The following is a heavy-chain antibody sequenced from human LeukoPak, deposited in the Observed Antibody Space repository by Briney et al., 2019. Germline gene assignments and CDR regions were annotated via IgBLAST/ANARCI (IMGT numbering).Heavy chain of an antibody. CDR1: GFTFSSYS. D-gene: IGHD6-19*01. CDR3: TTYRVGEQWMIPNY. Sequence: GGSLRLSCAASGFTFSSYSMNWVRQAPGKGLEWVGRIKTKTDGGTPDYAAPVKGRFTISRDDSRNTLYLQMNSLKTEDTAVYYCTTYRVGEQWMIPNYWGQGTLVTVSS. V-gene: IGHV3-15*01. CDR2: IKTKTDGGTP. J-gene: IGHJ4*02.